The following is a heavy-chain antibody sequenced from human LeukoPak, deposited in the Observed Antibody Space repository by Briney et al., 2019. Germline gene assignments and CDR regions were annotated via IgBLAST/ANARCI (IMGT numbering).Heavy chain of an antibody. CDR1: GFTFSSYS. Sequence: PVGSLRLSCAASGFTFSSYSMNWVRQAPGKGLEWVSSISSSSSYIYYADTVKGRFTIPRDNAKNSLHLQMNSLRVEDTAVYHCVRHSGRAGGQWGQGTLIAVSS. D-gene: IGHD3-10*01. CDR2: ISSSSSYI. V-gene: IGHV3-21*04. J-gene: IGHJ4*02. CDR3: VRHSGRAGGQ.